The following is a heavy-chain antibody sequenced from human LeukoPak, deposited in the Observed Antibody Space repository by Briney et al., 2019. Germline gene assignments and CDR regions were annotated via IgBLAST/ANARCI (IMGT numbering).Heavy chain of an antibody. CDR2: IWYDGSNK. CDR3: ARGEIFGEEFDY. Sequence: GSLRLSCAASGFTFSSYAMHWVRQAPGKGLEWVAVIWYDGSNKYYADSVKGRFTISRDNSKNTLYLQMNSLRAEDTAVYYCARGEIFGEEFDYWGQGTLVTVSS. CDR1: GFTFSSYA. V-gene: IGHV3-33*08. D-gene: IGHD3-3*01. J-gene: IGHJ4*02.